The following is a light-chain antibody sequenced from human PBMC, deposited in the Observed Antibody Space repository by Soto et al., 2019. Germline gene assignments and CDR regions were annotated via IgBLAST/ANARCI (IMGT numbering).Light chain of an antibody. V-gene: IGKV3-15*01. Sequence: IMMSHSPSALSVSTGERATLSCRASQSVSNNLAWYQQKPGQAPRLLMYGASTRATGIPARFSGSGSGTEFTLTISSLQSADFAVYFCQQYNNWARTFGQGTKV. CDR2: GAS. CDR1: QSVSNN. J-gene: IGKJ1*01. CDR3: QQYNNWART.